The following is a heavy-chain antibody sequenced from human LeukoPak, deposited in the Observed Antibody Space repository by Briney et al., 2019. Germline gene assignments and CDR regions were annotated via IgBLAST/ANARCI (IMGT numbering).Heavy chain of an antibody. CDR1: GFTFSSYE. V-gene: IGHV3-48*03. CDR3: VTAPMSTPTPPS. D-gene: IGHD4-17*01. CDR2: ISSSGSTI. J-gene: IGHJ5*02. Sequence: GGSLRLSCAASGFTFSSYEMNWVRQAPGKGLEWVSYISSSGSTIYYADSVKGRFTISRDNAKNSLFLQISSLRAEDTAVYYCVTAPMSTPTPPSWGQGTLVTVSS.